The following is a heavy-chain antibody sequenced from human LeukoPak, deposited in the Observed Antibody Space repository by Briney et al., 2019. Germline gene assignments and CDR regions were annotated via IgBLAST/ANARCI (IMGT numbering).Heavy chain of an antibody. J-gene: IGHJ5*02. CDR1: GYTLTELS. D-gene: IGHD2-2*01. CDR2: INPSGGST. V-gene: IGHV1-46*01. Sequence: GASVKVSCKVSGYTLTELSMHWVRQAPGQGLEWMGIINPSGGSTSYAQKFQGRVTMTRDTSTSTVYMELSSLRSEDTAVYYCARDGQLDGGLDPWGQGTLVTVSS. CDR3: ARDGQLDGGLDP.